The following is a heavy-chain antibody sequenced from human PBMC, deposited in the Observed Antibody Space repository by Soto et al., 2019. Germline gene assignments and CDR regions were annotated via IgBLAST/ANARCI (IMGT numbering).Heavy chain of an antibody. CDR1: GYTFTSYG. CDR3: ARSQRGYSGYDSSYYYMDV. V-gene: IGHV1-46*03. D-gene: IGHD5-12*01. CDR2: INASSGNT. J-gene: IGHJ6*03. Sequence: ASVKVSCKASGYTFTSYGISWVRQAPGQGLEWMGIINASSGNTSYAQKFQGRVTMTKDTSTSTVYMELSSLRSEDTAVYYCARSQRGYSGYDSSYYYMDVWGKGTTVTVSS.